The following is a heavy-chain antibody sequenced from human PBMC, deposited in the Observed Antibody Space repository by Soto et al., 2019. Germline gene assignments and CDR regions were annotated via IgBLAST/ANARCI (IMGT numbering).Heavy chain of an antibody. CDR2: ISSSSNSI. D-gene: IGHD6-6*01. V-gene: IGHV3-48*01. CDR3: ASPFECSTTSGIR. Sequence: GGSLRLSCAASGFTFSSYSMNWVRQAPGSGPEWVSYISSSSNSIYYADSVKGRFTISRDNAKNSLHLQMNSLRAEDTAVYYCASPFECSTTSGIRGGQGTLVTVSS. J-gene: IGHJ4*02. CDR1: GFTFSSYS.